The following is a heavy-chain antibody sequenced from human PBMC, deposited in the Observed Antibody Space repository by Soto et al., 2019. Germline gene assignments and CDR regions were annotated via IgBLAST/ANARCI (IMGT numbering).Heavy chain of an antibody. CDR1: GYTFTGHY. V-gene: IGHV1-2*04. CDR3: ARDHGAIAAAGPDGGFYYYGMDV. Sequence: ASVKVSCKASGYTFTGHYMHWVRQAPGQGLEWMGWVNPNSGGTNYAQKFQGWVTMTRDTSISTAYMELSRLRSDDTAVCYCARDHGAIAAAGPDGGFYYYGMDVWGQGTTVTVSS. J-gene: IGHJ6*02. D-gene: IGHD6-13*01. CDR2: VNPNSGGT.